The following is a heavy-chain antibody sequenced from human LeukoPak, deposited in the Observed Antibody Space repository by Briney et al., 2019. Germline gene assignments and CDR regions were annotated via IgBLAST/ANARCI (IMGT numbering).Heavy chain of an antibody. CDR3: ARPGYYDSSGYPDV. CDR1: GYSISSGYY. J-gene: IGHJ6*04. CDR2: IYYSGST. D-gene: IGHD3-22*01. V-gene: IGHV4-38-2*02. Sequence: SETLSLTCTVSGYSISSGYYWGWIRQPPGKGLEWIGSIYYSGSTYYNPSLKSRVTISVDTSKNQFSLKLSSVTAADTAVYYCARPGYYDSSGYPDVWGKGTTVTISS.